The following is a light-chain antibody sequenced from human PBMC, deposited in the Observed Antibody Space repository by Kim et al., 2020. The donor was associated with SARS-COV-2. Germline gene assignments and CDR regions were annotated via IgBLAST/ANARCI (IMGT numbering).Light chain of an antibody. Sequence: SASVGDRVTITCRASQSISSYLNWFQQKPGKAPKLLIYAASSLQSGVPSRFSGSGSGTDFTLTISSLQPEDFATYYCQQSYSTPRTFGQGTKLES. V-gene: IGKV1-39*01. CDR1: QSISSY. CDR2: AAS. J-gene: IGKJ2*02. CDR3: QQSYSTPRT.